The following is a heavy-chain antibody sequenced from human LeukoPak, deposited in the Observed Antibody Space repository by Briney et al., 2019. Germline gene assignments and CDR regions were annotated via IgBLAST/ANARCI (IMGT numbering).Heavy chain of an antibody. Sequence: ASVKVSCKASGYTFTGYYMNWVRQAPGQGLEWMGWVNPNSGGTNYAQKFQGRVTMTRDKSTSTAYMELSRLTYDDTAVYYCARAGAYYDSSGYHHFDSWGQGTLVTVSS. D-gene: IGHD3-22*01. CDR3: ARAGAYYDSSGYHHFDS. CDR1: GYTFTGYY. CDR2: VNPNSGGT. V-gene: IGHV1-2*02. J-gene: IGHJ4*02.